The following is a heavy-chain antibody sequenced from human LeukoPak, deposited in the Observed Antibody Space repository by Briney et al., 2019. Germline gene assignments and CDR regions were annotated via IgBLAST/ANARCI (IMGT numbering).Heavy chain of an antibody. V-gene: IGHV1-2*02. CDR3: ARDITTAGIVGANIDY. Sequence: GESLKISCKGSGYTFTGYYMHWVRQAPGQGLEWMGWINPNSGGTNYAQKFQGRVTMTRDTSISTAYMELSRLRSDDTAVYYCARDITTAGIVGANIDYWGQGTLVTVSS. J-gene: IGHJ4*02. CDR1: GYTFTGYY. CDR2: INPNSGGT. D-gene: IGHD1-26*01.